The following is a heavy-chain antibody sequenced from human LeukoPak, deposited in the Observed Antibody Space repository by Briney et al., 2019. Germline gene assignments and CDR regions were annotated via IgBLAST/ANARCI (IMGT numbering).Heavy chain of an antibody. J-gene: IGHJ4*02. Sequence: PGGSLRLSCAASGFTFSSYWMSWVRQAPGKGLEWVANIKQGGSEKYYVDSVKGRFTISRDNAKNSLYLQMNSLRAEDTAVYYCARDQGEESVQSSWYYFDYWGQGTLVTVSS. V-gene: IGHV3-7*01. CDR3: ARDQGEESVQSSWYYFDY. CDR2: IKQGGSEK. D-gene: IGHD6-13*01. CDR1: GFTFSSYW.